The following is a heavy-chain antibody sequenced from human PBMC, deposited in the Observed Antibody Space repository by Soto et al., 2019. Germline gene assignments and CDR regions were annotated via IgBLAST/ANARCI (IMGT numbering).Heavy chain of an antibody. Sequence: GASVTVSCKASGYTFTSYGIRWVRQAPGQGREWMGWISAYNGNTNHAQKLQGRVTMTTDTSTSTAYMELRSLRADDTAVYYCARDRSCGPSLWVHCYYYYVMDVWGQGTTVTVPS. D-gene: IGHD6-25*01. CDR3: ARDRSCGPSLWVHCYYYYVMDV. CDR2: ISAYNGNT. CDR1: GYTFTSYG. V-gene: IGHV1-18*04. J-gene: IGHJ6*02.